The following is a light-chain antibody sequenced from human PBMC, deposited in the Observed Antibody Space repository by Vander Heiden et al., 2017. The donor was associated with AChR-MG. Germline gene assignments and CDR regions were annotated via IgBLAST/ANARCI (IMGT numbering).Light chain of an antibody. Sequence: DIQMTQSPSSLSASVGDRVTITCRASQSMSKYLNWYQHKPGKAPKLLIYGISALRSGVPARFSGSGSGTEFTLTISRLQPQDFATYYCQQTDSFPLTFGQGTRLDIK. CDR2: GIS. CDR1: QSMSKY. J-gene: IGKJ5*01. V-gene: IGKV1-39*01. CDR3: QQTDSFPLT.